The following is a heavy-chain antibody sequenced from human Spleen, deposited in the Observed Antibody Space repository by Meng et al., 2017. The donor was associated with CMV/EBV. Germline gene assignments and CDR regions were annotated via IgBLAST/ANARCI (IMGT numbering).Heavy chain of an antibody. CDR2: INIDGSNT. CDR3: AREEIVIAQADPYFGY. J-gene: IGHJ4*02. D-gene: IGHD2-2*01. V-gene: IGHV3-74*01. CDR1: GFSFRRYW. Sequence: GGSLRLSCEASGFSFRRYWMHWVRQVPGKGLVWVSRINIDGSNTRYGDSVKGRFTISRDNAKNTLYLQMNSLRAEDTAVYYCAREEIVIAQADPYFGYWGQGALVTVSS.